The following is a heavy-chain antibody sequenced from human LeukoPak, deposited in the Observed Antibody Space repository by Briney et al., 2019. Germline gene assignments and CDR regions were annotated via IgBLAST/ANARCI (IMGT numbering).Heavy chain of an antibody. V-gene: IGHV1-69*06. J-gene: IGHJ4*02. D-gene: IGHD6-13*01. CDR2: SIPIFGTA. CDR3: AMGAAAAPYYFDY. Sequence: SVKVSCKASGGTFSSYAISWVRQAPGQGLEWMGGSIPIFGTANYAQKFQGRVTITADKSTSTAYMELSSLRSEDTAVYYCAMGAAAAPYYFDYWGQGTLVTVSS. CDR1: GGTFSSYA.